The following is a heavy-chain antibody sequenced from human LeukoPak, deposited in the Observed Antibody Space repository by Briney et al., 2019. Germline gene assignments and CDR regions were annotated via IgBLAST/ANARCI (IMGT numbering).Heavy chain of an antibody. CDR1: GYTFTSYY. Sequence: ASVKVPCKASGYTFTSYYMHWVRQAPGQGLEGMGIINPSGGSTSYAQKFQGRVTMTRDTSTSTVYMELSSLRSEDTAVYYCARDLDTAMVTDYWGQGTLVTVSS. CDR2: INPSGGST. D-gene: IGHD5-18*01. J-gene: IGHJ4*02. V-gene: IGHV1-46*01. CDR3: ARDLDTAMVTDY.